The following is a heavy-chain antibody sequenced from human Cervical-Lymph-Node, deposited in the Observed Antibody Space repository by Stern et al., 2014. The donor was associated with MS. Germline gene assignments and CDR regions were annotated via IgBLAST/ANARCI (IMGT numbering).Heavy chain of an antibody. CDR1: GFTFSYHA. J-gene: IGHJ4*02. Sequence: MQLVESGGGVVQPGRSLRLSCAASGFTFSYHAMHWVRQAPGKGLEWVAVMSEDGSDIYSASSVKGRFTLSRDNAKNTRYLQMNSLRAEDTAVYYCARGGAVTSSEYYFDYWGQGTLVTVAS. CDR3: ARGGAVTSSEYYFDY. CDR2: MSEDGSDI. D-gene: IGHD4-17*01. V-gene: IGHV3-30*01.